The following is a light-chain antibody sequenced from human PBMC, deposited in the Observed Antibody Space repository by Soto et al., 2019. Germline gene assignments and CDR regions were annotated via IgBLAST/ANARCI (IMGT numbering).Light chain of an antibody. J-gene: IGLJ2*01. Sequence: QSVLTQPPSASGTPGQRVTISCSGRSSNIGSNAVNWYQQLPGTAPKLLIYSTNHRPSGVPDRFSGSKSGTSASLAISGLQSEDEADYYCATWDDSLNALFGGGTKLTVL. V-gene: IGLV1-44*01. CDR1: SSNIGSNA. CDR2: STN. CDR3: ATWDDSLNAL.